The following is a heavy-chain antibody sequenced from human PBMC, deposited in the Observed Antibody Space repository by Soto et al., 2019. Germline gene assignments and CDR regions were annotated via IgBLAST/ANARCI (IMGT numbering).Heavy chain of an antibody. CDR3: ALPTYCGGDCYSNDAFDI. J-gene: IGHJ3*02. CDR2: IIPILGIA. D-gene: IGHD2-21*02. V-gene: IGHV1-69*02. CDR1: GGTFSSYT. Sequence: SVKVSCKASGGTFSSYTISWVRQAPGQGLEWMGRIIPILGIANYAQKFQGRVTITADKSTSTAYMELSSLRSEDTAVYYCALPTYCGGDCYSNDAFDIWGQGTMVTVSS.